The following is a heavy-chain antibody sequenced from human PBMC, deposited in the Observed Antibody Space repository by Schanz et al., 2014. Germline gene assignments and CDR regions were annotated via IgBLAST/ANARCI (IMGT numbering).Heavy chain of an antibody. J-gene: IGHJ1*01. V-gene: IGHV1-2*06. CDR1: GYTFSSYG. D-gene: IGHD6-13*01. CDR3: AGATYSSSWYGGSEYFQH. Sequence: QVQLVQSGAEVKKPGASVKVSCKASGYTFSSYGISWVRQAPGQGLEYMGRINPNSGGTNYAQKFQGRVTMTRDTSISTAYMELSSLRSDDTAVYYCAGATYSSSWYGGSEYFQHWGQGTLVTVSS. CDR2: INPNSGGT.